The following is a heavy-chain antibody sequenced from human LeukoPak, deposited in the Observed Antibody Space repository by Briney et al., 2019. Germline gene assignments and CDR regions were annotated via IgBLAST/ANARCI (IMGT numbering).Heavy chain of an antibody. CDR1: GYTFTSYG. CDR3: ARDGYCSGGSCYFIAVAGDY. J-gene: IGHJ4*02. CDR2: ISAYNGNT. D-gene: IGHD2-15*01. Sequence: GASVKVSCKASGYTFTSYGISWVRQAPGQGLEWMGWISAYNGNTKYAQKLQGRVTMTTDTSTSTAYMELRSLRSDDTAVYYCARDGYCSGGSCYFIAVAGDYWGQGTLVTVSS. V-gene: IGHV1-18*01.